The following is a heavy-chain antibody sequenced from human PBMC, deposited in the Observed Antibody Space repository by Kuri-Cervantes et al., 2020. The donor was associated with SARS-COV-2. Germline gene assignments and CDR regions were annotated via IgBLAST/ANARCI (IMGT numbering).Heavy chain of an antibody. J-gene: IGHJ6*02. CDR1: GGSFSGYY. V-gene: IGHV4-34*01. CDR2: INHSGST. D-gene: IGHD6-19*01. CDR3: ARGRDKRYSSGRYYYYGMDV. Sequence: SETLSLTCAVYGGSFSGYYWSWIRQPPGKGLEWIGEINHSGSTNYNPSLKSRVTITVDTSKNQFSRKLSSVTAADTAVYYCARGRDKRYSSGRYYYYGMDVWGQGTTVTVSS.